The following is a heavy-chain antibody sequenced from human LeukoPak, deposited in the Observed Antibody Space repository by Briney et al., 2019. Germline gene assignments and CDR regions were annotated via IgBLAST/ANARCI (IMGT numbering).Heavy chain of an antibody. CDR2: IKQDGSEK. V-gene: IGHV3-7*03. Sequence: GGSLRLSCAASGFIFSTYWMSWVRQAPGKGLEWVANIKQDGSEKYYVDSVKGRFTISRDNAKNSLYLQMNSLRAEDTAVYYCAKGGSSGDFDYWGQGTLVTVSS. D-gene: IGHD3-22*01. J-gene: IGHJ4*02. CDR3: AKGGSSGDFDY. CDR1: GFIFSTYW.